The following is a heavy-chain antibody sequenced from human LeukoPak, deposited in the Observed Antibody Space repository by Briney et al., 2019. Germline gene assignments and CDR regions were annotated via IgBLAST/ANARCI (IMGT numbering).Heavy chain of an antibody. CDR2: IYYSGST. Sequence: SETLSLTCTVSGGSISSYYWSWIRQPPGMGLEWIGYIYYSGSTNYNPSLKSRVTISVDTSKNQFSLKLSSVTAADTAVYYCARGLVGVNYWGQGTLVTVSS. J-gene: IGHJ4*02. V-gene: IGHV4-59*01. CDR1: GGSISSYY. CDR3: ARGLVGVNY. D-gene: IGHD2-2*01.